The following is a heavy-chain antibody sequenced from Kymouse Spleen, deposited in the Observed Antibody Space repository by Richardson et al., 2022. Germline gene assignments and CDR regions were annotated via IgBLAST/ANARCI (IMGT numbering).Heavy chain of an antibody. CDR1: GGSISSYY. Sequence: QVQLQESGPGLVKPSETLSLTCTVSGGSISSYYWSWIRQPPGKGLEWIGYIYYSGSTNYNPSLKSRVTISVDTSKNQFSLKLSSVTAADTAVYYCARSYVPRYFDLWGRGTLVTVSS. V-gene: IGHV4-59*01. J-gene: IGHJ2*01. CDR2: IYYSGST. D-gene: IGHD3-16*02. CDR3: ARSYVPRYFDL.